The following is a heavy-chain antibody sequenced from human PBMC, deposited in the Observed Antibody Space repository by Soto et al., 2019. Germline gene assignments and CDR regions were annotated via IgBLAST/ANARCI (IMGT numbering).Heavy chain of an antibody. D-gene: IGHD6-25*01. V-gene: IGHV3-74*03. CDR1: GFTLSDNW. J-gene: IGHJ4*02. Sequence: EVQLVESGGGLGQPGGSLRLSCAASGFTLSDNWIHWVRRVPGKGLVWVSRTNSDGSSVTYADSVKGRFTLSRDNAKYTWFLQMDSLRVEDTAMYYCVRAPEQRPFDYWGQGTLVTVSS. CDR2: TNSDGSSV. CDR3: VRAPEQRPFDY.